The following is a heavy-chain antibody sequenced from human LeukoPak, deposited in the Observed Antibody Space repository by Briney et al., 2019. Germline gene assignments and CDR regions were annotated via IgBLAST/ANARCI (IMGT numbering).Heavy chain of an antibody. CDR2: ISSTGGTT. V-gene: IGHV3-23*01. CDR1: GITFSSYG. J-gene: IGHJ3*02. CDR3: AKGKYAFDI. Sequence: GGSLRLSCAASGITFSSYGMSWVRQAPGKGLEWVSSISSTGGTTYYADSVKGRFTISRDNSKNTLYLQMNSLRAEDTAIYYCAKGKYAFDIWGQGTMVTVSS.